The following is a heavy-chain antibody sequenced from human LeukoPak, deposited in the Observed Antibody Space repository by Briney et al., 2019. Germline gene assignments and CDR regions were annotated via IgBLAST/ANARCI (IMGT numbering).Heavy chain of an antibody. V-gene: IGHV4-31*03. CDR3: ARPEALGYCSGGSCYGPNSFDY. Sequence: PSQTLSLTCTVSGGSISSGGYYWSWIRQHPGKGLEWIGYIYYSGSTYYNPSLKSRVTISVDTSKNQFSLKLSSVTAADTAGYYCARPEALGYCSGGSCYGPNSFDYWGQGTLVTVSS. D-gene: IGHD2-15*01. CDR1: GGSISSGGYY. CDR2: IYYSGST. J-gene: IGHJ4*02.